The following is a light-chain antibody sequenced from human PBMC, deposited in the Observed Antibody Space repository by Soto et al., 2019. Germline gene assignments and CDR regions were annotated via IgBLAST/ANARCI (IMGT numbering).Light chain of an antibody. CDR1: ENVKSN. Sequence: EVLITQFPATLSVSPGERETLSCRASENVKSNLAWYQQKPGQAPRLLIYDASTRDTGIPARFSGSGTGTEFTLTISRLQSEDFAVYNCQQYNYWPVTFGQGTKVDIK. J-gene: IGKJ1*01. CDR3: QQYNYWPVT. V-gene: IGKV3-15*01. CDR2: DAS.